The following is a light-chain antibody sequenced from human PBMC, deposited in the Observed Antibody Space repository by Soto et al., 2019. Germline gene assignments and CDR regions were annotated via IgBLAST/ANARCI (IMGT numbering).Light chain of an antibody. CDR1: QSVSSTY. Sequence: EIVLTQSPATLSVSPGDKVSLSCRSNQSVSSTYLAWYQQKPGQAPRLLIYGASTRGTGIPDRFSGSGSGTDFTLTISRLEPEDVAVYFCQQYGSSPRTLGQGTKVDIK. CDR3: QQYGSSPRT. CDR2: GAS. V-gene: IGKV3-20*01. J-gene: IGKJ1*01.